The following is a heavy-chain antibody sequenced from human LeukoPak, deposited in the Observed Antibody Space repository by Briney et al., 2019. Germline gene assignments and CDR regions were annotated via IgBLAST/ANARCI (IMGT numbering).Heavy chain of an antibody. CDR3: AREVLLLLGGYYGMDV. V-gene: IGHV1-3*01. D-gene: IGHD2-15*01. Sequence: ASVKVSCKASGYTFTSYAMHWVRQAPGQRLEWMGWINAGNGNTKYSQKFQGRVTITRDASASTAYMELSSLRSEDTAVYYCAREVLLLLGGYYGMDVWGQGTTVTVSS. J-gene: IGHJ6*02. CDR1: GYTFTSYA. CDR2: INAGNGNT.